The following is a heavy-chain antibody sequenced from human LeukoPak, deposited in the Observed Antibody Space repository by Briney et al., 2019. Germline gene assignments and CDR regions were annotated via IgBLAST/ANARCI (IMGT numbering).Heavy chain of an antibody. J-gene: IGHJ4*02. D-gene: IGHD3-22*01. V-gene: IGHV1-46*01. CDR2: INPSGGST. Sequence: ASVKVSCKASGYTFTSYYMHWVRQAPGQGFEWMGIINPSGGSTSYAQKFQGRVTMTRDMSTSTVYMELSSLRSEDTAVYYCARAAVWYYDSSGKWGYFDYWGQGTLVTVSS. CDR3: ARAAVWYYDSSGKWGYFDY. CDR1: GYTFTSYY.